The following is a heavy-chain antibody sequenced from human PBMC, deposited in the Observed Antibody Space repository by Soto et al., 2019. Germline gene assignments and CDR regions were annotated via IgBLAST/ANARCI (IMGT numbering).Heavy chain of an antibody. Sequence: SETLSLTCAVYGGSFSGYYWSWIRQPPGKGLEWIGEINHSGSSNYNPSLKSRVTISVDTSKNQFSLKLSSVTAADKAVYYFARASRSYYYGFWGQGILVNVS. J-gene: IGHJ1*01. V-gene: IGHV4-34*01. CDR3: ARASRSYYYGF. CDR1: GGSFSGYY. D-gene: IGHD3-10*01. CDR2: INHSGSS.